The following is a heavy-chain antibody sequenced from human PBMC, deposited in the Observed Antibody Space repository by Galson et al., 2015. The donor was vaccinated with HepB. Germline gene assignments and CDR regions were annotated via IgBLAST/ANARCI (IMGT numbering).Heavy chain of an antibody. CDR1: GYTFTSYY. Sequence: SVKVSCKASGYTFTSYYMHWVRQAPGQGLEWMGIINPSGGSTSYAQKFQGRVTMTRDTSTSTVYMELSSLRSEDTAVHYCARDLTLRWRAAAGWFDPWGQGTLVTVSS. V-gene: IGHV1-46*03. D-gene: IGHD6-13*01. CDR3: ARDLTLRWRAAAGWFDP. J-gene: IGHJ5*02. CDR2: INPSGGST.